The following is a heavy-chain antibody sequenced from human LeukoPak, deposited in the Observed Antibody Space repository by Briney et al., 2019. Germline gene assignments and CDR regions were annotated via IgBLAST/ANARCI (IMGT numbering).Heavy chain of an antibody. Sequence: GGSLRLSCAASDLTFGTFTMHWVRQAPGKGLEWLSSISSSSRTINYADFVQGRFTVSRDNANSSMFLQMNELRREDTAVYYCAKGSPRGGFDSWGQGTLVTVSS. D-gene: IGHD1-14*01. CDR3: AKGSPRGGFDS. CDR2: ISSSSRTI. CDR1: DLTFGTFT. J-gene: IGHJ5*01. V-gene: IGHV3-48*01.